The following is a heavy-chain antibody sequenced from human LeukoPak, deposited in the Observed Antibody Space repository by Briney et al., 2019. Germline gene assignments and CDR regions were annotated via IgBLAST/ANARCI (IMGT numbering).Heavy chain of an antibody. CDR3: VRAAGLDRDAFDI. J-gene: IGHJ3*02. CDR2: ISRGSSTI. CDR1: GFTFSNYW. D-gene: IGHD6-13*01. Sequence: GGSLRLSCIASGFTFSNYWMSWVRQAPGKGLEWVSYISRGSSTIYYADSVKGRFTMSRDNVKNSLYLQMNSLRDDDTAVYYCVRAAGLDRDAFDIWGQGTMVTVSS. V-gene: IGHV3-48*02.